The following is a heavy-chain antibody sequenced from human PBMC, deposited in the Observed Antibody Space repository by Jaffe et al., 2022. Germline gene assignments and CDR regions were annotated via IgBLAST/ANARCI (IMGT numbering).Heavy chain of an antibody. CDR3: AGVLEVYGPPYFDY. Sequence: EVQLVESGGGLVQPGGSLRLSCAASGFTFSSYEMNWVRQAPGKGLEWVSYISSSGSTIYYADSVKGRFTISRDNAKNSLYLQMNSLRAEDTAVYYCAGVLEVYGPPYFDYWGQGTLVTVSS. J-gene: IGHJ4*02. CDR2: ISSSGSTI. CDR1: GFTFSSYE. D-gene: IGHD3-10*01. V-gene: IGHV3-48*03.